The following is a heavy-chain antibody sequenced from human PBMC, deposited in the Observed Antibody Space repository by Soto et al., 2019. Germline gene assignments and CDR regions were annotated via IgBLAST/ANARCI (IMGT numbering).Heavy chain of an antibody. CDR3: ATFTSRHTAMVPYYFEY. CDR2: IWYDGSNK. CDR1: GFTFSSYA. D-gene: IGHD5-18*01. V-gene: IGHV3-33*08. Sequence: PGGSLRLSCTASGFTFSSYAIHWVRQAPGKGLEWVAVIWYDGSNKYYADSVKGRFTISRDNSKNTLYLQMNSLRAEDTAVYYCATFTSRHTAMVPYYFEYWGQGTLVTVSS. J-gene: IGHJ4*02.